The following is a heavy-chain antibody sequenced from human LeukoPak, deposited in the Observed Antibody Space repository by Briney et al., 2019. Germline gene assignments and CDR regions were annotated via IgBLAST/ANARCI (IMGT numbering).Heavy chain of an antibody. J-gene: IGHJ4*02. CDR1: GVSISSSSYY. D-gene: IGHD3-22*01. V-gene: IGHV4-39*01. Sequence: PSETLSLTCTVSGVSISSSSYYWGWIRQPPGKGQEWIGGIYYSGTTYYNPSLKSRVTISVDTSKNQFSLKLSSVTAADTAVYYCARGLDTYYYDSSGYTFDYWGQGTLVTVSS. CDR3: ARGLDTYYYDSSGYTFDY. CDR2: IYYSGTT.